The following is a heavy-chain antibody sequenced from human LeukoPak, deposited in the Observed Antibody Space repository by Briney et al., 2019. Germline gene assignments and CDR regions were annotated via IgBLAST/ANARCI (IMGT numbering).Heavy chain of an antibody. D-gene: IGHD3-10*01. CDR1: GLSFNSCG. CDR2: ISSDGSNK. CDR3: AKGSGGSGSFYNHFDC. V-gene: IGHV3-30*18. Sequence: GGSLRLSCAASGLSFNSCGMHWVRQAPGKGLEWVAVISSDGSNKYYADSVKGRFTNSRDNSKNTLSLQMNSLRTEDTAVFYCAKGSGGSGSFYNHFDCWGQGTLVTVSS. J-gene: IGHJ4*02.